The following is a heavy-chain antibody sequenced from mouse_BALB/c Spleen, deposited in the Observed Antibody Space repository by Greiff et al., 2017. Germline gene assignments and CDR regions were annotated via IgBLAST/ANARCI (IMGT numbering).Heavy chain of an antibody. D-gene: IGHD2-10*01. J-gene: IGHJ4*01. V-gene: IGHV2-9*02. Sequence: VQLKESGPGLVAPSQSLSITCTVSGFSLTSYGVHWVRQPPGKGLEWLGVIWAGGSTNYNSALMSRLSISKDNSKSQVFLKMNSLQTDDTAMYYCARESYYGNPYAMDYWGQGTSVTVSS. CDR2: IWAGGST. CDR3: ARESYYGNPYAMDY. CDR1: GFSLTSYG.